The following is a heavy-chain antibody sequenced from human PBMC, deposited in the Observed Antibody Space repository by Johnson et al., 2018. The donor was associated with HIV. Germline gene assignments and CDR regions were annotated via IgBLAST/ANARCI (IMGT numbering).Heavy chain of an antibody. Sequence: VQLVESGGSVERPGGSLRLSCVASGFTFDDFGMSWVRQAPGKGLEWVSGINWNGATTGYADSVQGRFTISRDNSKNTLYLQMNSLRAEDTAVYYCARDLSRGGIAARLGAFDIWGQGTMVTVSS. D-gene: IGHD6-6*01. CDR3: ARDLSRGGIAARLGAFDI. CDR1: GFTFDDFG. J-gene: IGHJ3*02. V-gene: IGHV3-20*04. CDR2: INWNGATT.